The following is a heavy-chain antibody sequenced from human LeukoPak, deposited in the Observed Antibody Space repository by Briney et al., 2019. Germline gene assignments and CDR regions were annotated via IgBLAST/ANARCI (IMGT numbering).Heavy chain of an antibody. CDR1: GFTFSSYY. CDR3: ARGVGTAAAFDY. D-gene: IGHD2-2*01. Sequence: GGSLRLSCAASGFTFSSYYMSWVRQAPGKGLEWVANIKRDGSEKYYVDSVKGRFTISRDNAKNSLYLQMNSLRAEDTAVYYCARGVGTAAAFDYWGQATLVTVSS. CDR2: IKRDGSEK. V-gene: IGHV3-7*01. J-gene: IGHJ4*02.